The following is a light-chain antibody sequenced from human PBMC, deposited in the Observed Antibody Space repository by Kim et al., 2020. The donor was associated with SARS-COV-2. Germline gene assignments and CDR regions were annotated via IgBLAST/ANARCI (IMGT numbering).Light chain of an antibody. CDR3: SSYAGTNNYV. V-gene: IGLV2-8*01. CDR2: EVN. Sequence: GQSVTISCTGTRSDVGNDKYVSWYQQHPGKAPKFIIYEVNKRPSGVPDRFSGSKAGNTASLTVSGLQAEDEAHYYCSSYAGTNNYVFGTGTKVTVL. CDR1: RSDVGNDKY. J-gene: IGLJ1*01.